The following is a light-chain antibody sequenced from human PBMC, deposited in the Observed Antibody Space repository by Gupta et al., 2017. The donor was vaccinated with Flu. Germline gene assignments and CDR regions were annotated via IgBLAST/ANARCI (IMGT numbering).Light chain of an antibody. Sequence: GDRVTITCRASQYISNFVNWDQQSPVKAPKLLIYAASSLQSGVPSMFSGSESVTEFTLTIGSLQPEEFVTYYGQQSFTTTFTFGQGTRVEIK. CDR3: QQSFTTTFT. V-gene: IGKV1-39*01. CDR1: QYISNF. CDR2: AAS. J-gene: IGKJ1*01.